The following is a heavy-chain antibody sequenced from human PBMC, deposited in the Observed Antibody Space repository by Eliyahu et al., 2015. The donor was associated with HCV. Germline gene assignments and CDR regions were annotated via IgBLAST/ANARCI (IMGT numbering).Heavy chain of an antibody. D-gene: IGHD3-3*01. CDR1: GGSIGGGSNF. J-gene: IGHJ4*02. CDR3: AREVPWRGDFDS. V-gene: IGHV4-61*02. Sequence: QVHLQESGPGLVKPSETLXLTCTVSGGSIGGGSNFWSWIRQPAGKGLEWIGRPXTSGSTNYNPSLKXRVTISXDLSMXHFSLRLRSVTAADTALYFCAREVPWRGDFDSWGQGILVTVSS. CDR2: PXTSGST.